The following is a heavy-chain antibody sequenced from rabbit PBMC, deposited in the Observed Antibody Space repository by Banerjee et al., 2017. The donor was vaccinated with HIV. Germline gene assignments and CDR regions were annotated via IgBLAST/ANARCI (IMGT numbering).Heavy chain of an antibody. Sequence: QEQLVESGGGLVQPGGSLKVSCKASGFDFSSYGVSWVRQALGKGLEWIGYSDSVFGDTYYASWVNGRFSVSRENTQNTLYLQLKSLTAADTATYFCARGYYGSGWPNLWGPGTLVTVS. V-gene: IGHV1S47*01. CDR1: GFDFSSYG. CDR3: ARGYYGSGWPNL. D-gene: IGHD4-1*01. CDR2: SDSVFGDT. J-gene: IGHJ4*01.